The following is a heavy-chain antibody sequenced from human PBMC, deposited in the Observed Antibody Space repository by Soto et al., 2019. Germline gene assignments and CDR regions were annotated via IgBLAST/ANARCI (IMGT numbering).Heavy chain of an antibody. CDR3: ARNGYYAIDY. D-gene: IGHD3-22*01. V-gene: IGHV4-4*02. CDR2: FYHSGST. CDR1: GDSISSSSW. Sequence: QVQLQESGPGLVEPSGTLSLTCAVSGDSISSSSWWSWVRQPPGKGLEWIGEFYHSGSTNYNPSPKSRVTLSIDKSKNQFSLKVSSVTVADTAIYYCARNGYYAIDYWGQGTLVTVSS. J-gene: IGHJ4*02.